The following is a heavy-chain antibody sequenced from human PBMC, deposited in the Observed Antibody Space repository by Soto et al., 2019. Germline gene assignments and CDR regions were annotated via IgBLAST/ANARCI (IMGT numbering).Heavy chain of an antibody. D-gene: IGHD2-15*01. Sequence: EVQLVESGGGLVQPGGSLRLSCVASGFTVTDIYMNWVRQAPGKGLEWVSVIYNEFTDYADSVRGRFSISTDRSKNALYLQMNSLRAEDSAVYYCVREPRYCSRGSCSIMGDAFDIWGQGTMVTVSS. V-gene: IGHV3-66*01. CDR3: VREPRYCSRGSCSIMGDAFDI. CDR2: IYNEFT. J-gene: IGHJ3*02. CDR1: GFTVTDIY.